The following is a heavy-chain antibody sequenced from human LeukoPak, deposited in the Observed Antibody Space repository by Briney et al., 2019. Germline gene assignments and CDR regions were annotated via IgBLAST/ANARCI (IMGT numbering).Heavy chain of an antibody. D-gene: IGHD3-22*01. CDR1: GFTFSSYS. CDR3: ARSQWLMYDVFDI. V-gene: IGHV3-7*02. J-gene: IGHJ3*02. Sequence: GGSLRPSCAASGFTFSSYSMGWVRQAPGKGLEWVANIKQDGSEKYYVDSVKGRFTISRDNAKNSLYLQMNSLTVEDTAVYYCARSQWLMYDVFDIWGQGTMVTVSS. CDR2: IKQDGSEK.